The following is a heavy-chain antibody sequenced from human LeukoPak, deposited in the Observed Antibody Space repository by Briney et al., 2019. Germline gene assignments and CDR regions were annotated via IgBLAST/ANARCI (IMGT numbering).Heavy chain of an antibody. Sequence: PGGSLRLSCAASGFTFSSYWMHWVRQAPGKGLVWVSRINSDGSSSNYADSVKGRFTISRDNAKNTLFLQMNSVRAEDTAVYYCASGSPGSSSGWFLFDYWGQGTLVTVSS. CDR3: ASGSPGSSSGWFLFDY. V-gene: IGHV3-74*01. D-gene: IGHD6-19*01. J-gene: IGHJ4*02. CDR2: INSDGSSS. CDR1: GFTFSSYW.